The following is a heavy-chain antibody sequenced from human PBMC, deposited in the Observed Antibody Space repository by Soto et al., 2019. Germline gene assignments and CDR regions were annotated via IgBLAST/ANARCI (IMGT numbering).Heavy chain of an antibody. CDR2: IIPVLGIA. V-gene: IGHV1-69*02. J-gene: IGHJ4*02. CDR3: ARGRKGFTLVRGVILDY. Sequence: QVQLVQSGAEVKKPGSSVKVSCKTSGGTLSDYTISWVRQAPGQGLEWMGRIIPVLGIANTAQKFQGRVTITADKSTSTVYMELSSLRSEDTAVYYCARGRKGFTLVRGVILDYWGQGTPVTVSS. CDR1: GGTLSDYT. D-gene: IGHD3-10*01.